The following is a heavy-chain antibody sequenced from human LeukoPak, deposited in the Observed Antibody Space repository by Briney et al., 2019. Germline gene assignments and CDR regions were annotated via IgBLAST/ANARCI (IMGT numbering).Heavy chain of an antibody. V-gene: IGHV4-39*07. Sequence: SETLSLTCTVSGDSISGSNYHWGWVRQPPGKGLEWLGTVHHTGRAFYNPSLRGRTTVSVDTSKNQFSLKLTSVTAADTAVYYCAREPDAWGQGTLVTVSS. CDR3: AREPDA. J-gene: IGHJ5*02. CDR2: VHHTGRA. CDR1: GDSISGSNYH.